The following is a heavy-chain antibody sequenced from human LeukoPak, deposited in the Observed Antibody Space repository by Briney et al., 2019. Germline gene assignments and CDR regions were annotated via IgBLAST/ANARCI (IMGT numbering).Heavy chain of an antibody. V-gene: IGHV4-34*01. CDR1: GGSFSGYY. CDR2: INHSGST. CDR3: ARQMHSYYYDSSGYLWYFDL. D-gene: IGHD3-22*01. J-gene: IGHJ2*01. Sequence: SETLSLTCAVYGGSFSGYYWSWIRQPPGKGLEWIGEINHSGSTNYNPSLKSRVTISVDTSKNQFSLKLSSVTAADTAVYYCARQMHSYYYDSSGYLWYFDLWGRGTLVTVSS.